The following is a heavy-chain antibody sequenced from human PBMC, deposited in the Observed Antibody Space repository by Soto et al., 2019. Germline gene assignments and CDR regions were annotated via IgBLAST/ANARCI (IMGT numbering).Heavy chain of an antibody. CDR3: ARTYCTTTACQAHGIDV. CDR2: SITVGPP. D-gene: IGHD4-4*01. CDR1: GGSVSSGSYY. J-gene: IGHJ6*02. V-gene: IGHV4-61*01. Sequence: PSETLSLTCTVSGGSVSSGSYYWTWIRQPQGRDWSGLGISITVGPPTTTPPLKSRITISVDTSGNQFSLKLSSVTAADTAVYFCARTYCTTTACQAHGIDVWGQGTTVTVSS.